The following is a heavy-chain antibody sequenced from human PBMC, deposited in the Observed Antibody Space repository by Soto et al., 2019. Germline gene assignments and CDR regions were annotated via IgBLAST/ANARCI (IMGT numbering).Heavy chain of an antibody. CDR1: GYSFTSYW. J-gene: IGHJ4*02. V-gene: IGHV5-10-1*01. CDR3: AGTVGWFGEFLIY. Sequence: EVQLVQSGAEVKKPGESLRISCKGSGYSFTSYWISWVRQMPGKGLEWMGRIDPSDSYTNYSPSFQGHVTISADKYISTAYLQGSRLKSSDTAMYYCAGTVGWFGEFLIYWGQGTLVTVSS. D-gene: IGHD3-10*01. CDR2: IDPSDSYT.